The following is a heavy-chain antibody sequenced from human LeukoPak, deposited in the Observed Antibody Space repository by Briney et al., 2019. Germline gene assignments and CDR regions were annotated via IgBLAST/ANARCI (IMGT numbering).Heavy chain of an antibody. V-gene: IGHV4-4*07. Sequence: SETLSLTCTVSGVSISNDYWSWLRQAAGKELEWIGRIYTGGSTNYNPSLKSRVTISLDKSKKQFSLNLNSVTAADTAVYYCARGGTYGSGRNQHTTLDYWGQGTLVTVSS. J-gene: IGHJ4*02. CDR3: ARGGTYGSGRNQHTTLDY. CDR2: IYTGGST. CDR1: GVSISNDY. D-gene: IGHD3-10*01.